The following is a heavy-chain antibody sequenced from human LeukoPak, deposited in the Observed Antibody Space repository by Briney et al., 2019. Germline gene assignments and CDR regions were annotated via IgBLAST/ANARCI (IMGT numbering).Heavy chain of an antibody. CDR2: INWNGGST. CDR3: AKDIRGSTSWYGLDY. J-gene: IGHJ4*02. D-gene: IGHD6-13*01. CDR1: GFTFDDYG. Sequence: GGSLRLSCAASGFTFDDYGMSWVRQAPGKGLEWVSGINWNGGSTGYADSVKGRFTISRDNSKNSLYLQMNNLRAEDTALYYCAKDIRGSTSWYGLDYWGQGTLVTVSS. V-gene: IGHV3-20*04.